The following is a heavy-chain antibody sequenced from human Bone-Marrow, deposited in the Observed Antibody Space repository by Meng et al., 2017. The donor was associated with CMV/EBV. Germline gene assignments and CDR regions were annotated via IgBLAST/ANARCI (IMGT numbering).Heavy chain of an antibody. J-gene: IGHJ4*02. CDR1: GFTFSSYS. V-gene: IGHV3-21*01. D-gene: IGHD6-13*01. CDR3: IAAAVVSFVPTH. CDR2: ISSSSSYI. Sequence: GGSLRLCCAASGFTFSSYSMNWVCQAPGKGLEWVSSISSSSSYIYYADSVKGRFTISRDNAKNSLYLQMNSLRAEDTAVYYCIAAAVVSFVPTHWGQGTLVTVSS.